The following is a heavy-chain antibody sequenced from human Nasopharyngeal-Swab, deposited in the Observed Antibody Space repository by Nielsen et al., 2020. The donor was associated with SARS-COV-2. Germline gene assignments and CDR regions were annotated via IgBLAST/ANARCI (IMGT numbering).Heavy chain of an antibody. CDR2: IYYTGST. CDR3: ARGFDY. J-gene: IGHJ4*02. CDR1: GGSVSSGGYY. Sequence: SETLSLTCSVSGGSVSSGGYYWTWIRQHPEKGLEWMGYIYYTGSTYYNPSLKSRIGMSLDKSKNQFSLNLYSVTVADTAVYYCARGFDYWGQGTLVTVSS. V-gene: IGHV4-31*03.